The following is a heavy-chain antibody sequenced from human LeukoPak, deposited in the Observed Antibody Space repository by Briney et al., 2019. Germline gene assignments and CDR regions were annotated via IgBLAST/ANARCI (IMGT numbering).Heavy chain of an antibody. Sequence: PSETLSLTCIVSGDSISSGSWWSWVRQPPGKGLEWVSHIGGSGSFIYYADSVKGRFTISRDNAKNSVYLQMNSLRAEDTAVYFCARLLATCDYYYMDVWGKGTMVTVSS. CDR2: IGGSGSFI. CDR1: GDSISSGS. J-gene: IGHJ6*03. CDR3: ARLLATCDYYYMDV. V-gene: IGHV3-48*01. D-gene: IGHD5-12*01.